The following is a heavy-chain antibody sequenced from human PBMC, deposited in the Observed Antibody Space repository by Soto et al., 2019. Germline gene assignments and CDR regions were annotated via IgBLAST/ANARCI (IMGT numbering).Heavy chain of an antibody. CDR3: ARRAVAGTSWFDP. J-gene: IGHJ5*02. CDR1: GGSITTTNW. D-gene: IGHD6-19*01. V-gene: IGHV4-4*02. CDR2: IYHSGRT. Sequence: SETLSLTCAVSGGSITTTNWWNWVRQPPGKGLEWIGEIYHSGRTNFNPSLKSRVTISIDQSKNQVSLKLSSVTAADTAVYYCARRAVAGTSWFDPWGPGTQVTVSS.